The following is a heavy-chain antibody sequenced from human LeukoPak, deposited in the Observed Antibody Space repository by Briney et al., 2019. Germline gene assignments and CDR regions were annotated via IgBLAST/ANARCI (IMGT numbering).Heavy chain of an antibody. D-gene: IGHD6-13*01. CDR2: IYYSGST. Sequence: SETLSLTCTVSGGSISSYYWSWIRQPPGKGLEWIGYIYYSGSTNYNPSLKSRVTISVDTSKNQFSLKLSSVTAADTAVYYCARHVNQQLVIYYFDYWGQGTLVTVSS. CDR1: GGSISSYY. CDR3: ARHVNQQLVIYYFDY. V-gene: IGHV4-59*08. J-gene: IGHJ4*02.